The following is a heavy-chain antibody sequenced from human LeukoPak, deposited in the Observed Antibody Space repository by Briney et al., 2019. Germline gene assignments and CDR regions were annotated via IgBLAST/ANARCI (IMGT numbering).Heavy chain of an antibody. CDR1: GYIFTDYY. Sequence: ASVKVSCKASGYIFTDYYMHWVRQAPGQELGWMGRINPNSGGTNYAQNLQGRVTMTIDTSTSTAYMELRSLRSDDTAVYYCARDPAFRGAQMEYWGQGTLVTVSS. CDR2: INPNSGGT. CDR3: ARDPAFRGAQMEY. J-gene: IGHJ4*02. D-gene: IGHD3-10*01. V-gene: IGHV1/OR15-1*04.